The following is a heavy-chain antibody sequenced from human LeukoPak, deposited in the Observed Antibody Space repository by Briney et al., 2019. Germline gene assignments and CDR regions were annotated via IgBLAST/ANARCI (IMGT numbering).Heavy chain of an antibody. CDR1: GFTFSSYA. Sequence: PGGSLRLSCAASGFTFSSYAMSWVRQVPGKGLEWVSGISGSGGNTYYADSVKGRFTISRDNSKNTLYLQMNSLRAEDTAVYYCATEKGDSPDFWGQGTLVTVSS. CDR3: ATEKGDSPDF. J-gene: IGHJ4*02. CDR2: ISGSGGNT. D-gene: IGHD2-21*01. V-gene: IGHV3-23*01.